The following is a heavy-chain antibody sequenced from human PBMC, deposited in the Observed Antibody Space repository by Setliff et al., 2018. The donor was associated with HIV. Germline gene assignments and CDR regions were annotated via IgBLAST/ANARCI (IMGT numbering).Heavy chain of an antibody. D-gene: IGHD3-3*01. CDR1: GFTFSTYS. J-gene: IGHJ4*02. V-gene: IGHV3-21*01. CDR2: ISSSSRSK. CDR3: ARDVSWRVRTYIDY. Sequence: GGSLRLSCEASGFTFSTYSMNWVRQAPGKGLEWVSSISSSSRSKYYADSVKGRFTISRDNAKNSLYLQMNSLTAEDTAVYYCARDVSWRVRTYIDYWGQGARVTVSS.